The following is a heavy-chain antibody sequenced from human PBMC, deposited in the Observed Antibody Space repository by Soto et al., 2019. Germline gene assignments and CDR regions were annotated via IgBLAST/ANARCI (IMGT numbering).Heavy chain of an antibody. Sequence: ASVKVSCKASGGTFSSYAISWVRQAPGQGLEWMGGIIPIFGTANYAQKFQGRVTITADESTSTAYMELSSLRSEDTAVYYCARGIVVVVAATLDYGMDVWGQGTTVTSP. CDR1: GGTFSSYA. CDR3: ARGIVVVVAATLDYGMDV. V-gene: IGHV1-69*13. CDR2: IIPIFGTA. J-gene: IGHJ6*02. D-gene: IGHD2-15*01.